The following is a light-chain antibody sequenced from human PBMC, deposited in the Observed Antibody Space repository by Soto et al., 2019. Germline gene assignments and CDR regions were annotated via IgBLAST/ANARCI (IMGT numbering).Light chain of an antibody. CDR2: DAS. CDR3: QQRSNWPWT. V-gene: IGKV3-11*01. CDR1: QSVSSY. J-gene: IGKJ1*01. Sequence: VMPQSPPTLSFSPWESDTISALASQSVSSYLAWYQQKPGQAPRLLIYDASNRATGIPARFTGSGSGTDFTLTISSLEPEDFAVYYCQQRSNWPWTFGQGTKVDI.